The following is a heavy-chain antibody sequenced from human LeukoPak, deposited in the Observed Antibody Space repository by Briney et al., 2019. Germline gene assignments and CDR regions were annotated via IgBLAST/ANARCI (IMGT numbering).Heavy chain of an antibody. CDR2: INHSGST. CDR1: GGSISSSSYY. J-gene: IGHJ4*02. CDR3: ARGLDPNLYCSSTSCRYYFDY. V-gene: IGHV4-39*07. D-gene: IGHD2-2*01. Sequence: PSETLSLTCTVSGGSISSSSYYWDWIRQPPGKGLEWIGEINHSGSTNYNPSLKSRVTISVDTSKNQFSLKLSSVTAADTAVYYCARGLDPNLYCSSTSCRYYFDYWGQGTLVTVSS.